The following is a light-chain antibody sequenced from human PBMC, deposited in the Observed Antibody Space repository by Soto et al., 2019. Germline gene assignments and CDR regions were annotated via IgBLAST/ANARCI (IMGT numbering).Light chain of an antibody. Sequence: IVLPPSHATLSFAPVEMSHLYFISSQSVNSRYLVWYQQKPGQAPRLLIYGASSRATGIPDRFSGSGSGTDFTLTISRLEPEDFAVYYCQQYGSSPWTFGQGTKVDIK. CDR3: QQYGSSPWT. CDR1: QSVNSRY. CDR2: GAS. J-gene: IGKJ1*01. V-gene: IGKV3-20*01.